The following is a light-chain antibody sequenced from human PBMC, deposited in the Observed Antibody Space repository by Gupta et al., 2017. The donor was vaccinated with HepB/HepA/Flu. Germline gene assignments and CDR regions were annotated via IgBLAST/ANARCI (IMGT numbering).Light chain of an antibody. V-gene: IGKV2-28*01. J-gene: IGKJ1*01. CDR3: MQALQTPRT. Sequence: VMPQSPLSLPVTPGEPATISCRSSQSLVHSDENNYLDWYVQKPGQSPQLLIYLGSNRASGVPDRFSGRGSGTDFTLQISRVEAEDVGVYYCMQALQTPRTFGQGTKVEIK. CDR1: QSLVHSDENNY. CDR2: LGS.